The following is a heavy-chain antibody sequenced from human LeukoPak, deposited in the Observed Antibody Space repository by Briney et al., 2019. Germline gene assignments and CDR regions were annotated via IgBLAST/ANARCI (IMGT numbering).Heavy chain of an antibody. Sequence: PGRSLRLSCAASGFTFSSYGMHWVRQAPGKGLEWVAVISYDGSNKYYADSVKGRFTISRDNSKNTLYLQMNSLRAEDTAVYYCARENTGELPYGFDIWGQGTMVTVSS. J-gene: IGHJ3*02. CDR2: ISYDGSNK. CDR3: ARENTGELPYGFDI. CDR1: GFTFSSYG. D-gene: IGHD1-26*01. V-gene: IGHV3-30*03.